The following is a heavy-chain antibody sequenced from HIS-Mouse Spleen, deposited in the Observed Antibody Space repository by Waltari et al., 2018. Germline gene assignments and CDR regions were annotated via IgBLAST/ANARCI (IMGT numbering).Heavy chain of an antibody. Sequence: QLQLQESGPGLVKPSETLSLTCTVSGGSISSSSYYWGWIRQPPGKGLEWIGSIYYSGSTYYTPSLKSRVTISVDTPKNQFSLKLSSLTAADAAVYYCAREIPYSSSWYDWYFDLWGRGTLVTVSS. V-gene: IGHV4-39*07. CDR2: IYYSGST. CDR1: GGSISSSSYY. D-gene: IGHD6-13*01. CDR3: AREIPYSSSWYDWYFDL. J-gene: IGHJ2*01.